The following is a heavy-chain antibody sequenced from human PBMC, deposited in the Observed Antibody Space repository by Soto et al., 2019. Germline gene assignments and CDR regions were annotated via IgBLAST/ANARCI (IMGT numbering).Heavy chain of an antibody. CDR3: ARSFTTVTTRAYGMDV. CDR1: GYTFTSYG. J-gene: IGHJ6*02. V-gene: IGHV1-18*01. D-gene: IGHD4-17*01. CDR2: ISAYNGNT. Sequence: ALVKVSCKASGYTFTSYGISWVRQAPGQGLEWMGWISAYNGNTNYAQKPQGRVTMTTDTSTSTAYMELRSLRSDDTAVYYCARSFTTVTTRAYGMDVWGQGTTVTVSS.